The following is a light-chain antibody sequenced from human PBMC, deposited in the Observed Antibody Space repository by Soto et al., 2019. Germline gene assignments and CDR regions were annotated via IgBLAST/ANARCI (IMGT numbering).Light chain of an antibody. J-gene: IGKJ5*01. Sequence: DIQMTQSPSSLSASVGDRNTVTCQASQNINNYLNWYQQKPGRATKLLIYDASNLEAGVPSRFRGSGSGTDFTFTISRLQPEDIATYYCQQYENLPTFGQGTRLEIK. CDR2: DAS. CDR3: QQYENLPT. V-gene: IGKV1-33*01. CDR1: QNINNY.